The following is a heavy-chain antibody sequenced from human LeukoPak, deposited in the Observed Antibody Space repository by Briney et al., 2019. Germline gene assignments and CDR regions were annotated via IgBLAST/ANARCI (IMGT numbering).Heavy chain of an antibody. CDR1: GFTFSNYW. V-gene: IGHV3-74*01. Sequence: GGSLRLSCAASGFTFSNYWMHWVRQAPGKGLVWVSRINSDGINTHYSDSVKGRFTISRDNSKNTLYLQMNSLRAEDTAVYYCARRAGAYSHPYDYWGQGTLVTVSS. CDR2: INSDGINT. D-gene: IGHD4/OR15-4a*01. J-gene: IGHJ4*02. CDR3: ARRAGAYSHPYDY.